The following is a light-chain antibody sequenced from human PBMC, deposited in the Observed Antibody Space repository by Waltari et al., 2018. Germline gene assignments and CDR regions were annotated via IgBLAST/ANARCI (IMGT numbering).Light chain of an antibody. CDR3: MIWHNSSWV. CDR2: YNSDSDK. CDR1: SDIYVGTKR. Sequence: QAVLTQPSSLSASPGASASLTCTLRSDIYVGTKRLFWYQQKAGSPPQYLLRYNSDSDKQQGSGVPSRFSGSKDASANAGILLISGLQSEDEADYYCMIWHNSSWVFGGGTKVTVL. V-gene: IGLV5-45*02. J-gene: IGLJ3*02.